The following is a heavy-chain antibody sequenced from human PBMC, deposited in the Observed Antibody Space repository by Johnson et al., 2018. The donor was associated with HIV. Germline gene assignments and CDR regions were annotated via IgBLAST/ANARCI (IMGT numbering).Heavy chain of an antibody. Sequence: EVQVVESGGGLIQPGGSLRLSCAASGFTVSSNYMSWVRQAPGKGLEWVSVIYSGGSTYYADSVKGRFTISRDNYKNTLYLQMNSLRAEDTAVYYCASGRKSSGQGGGLDIWGQGAVVTDSS. V-gene: IGHV3-53*01. CDR2: IYSGGST. CDR3: ASGRKSSGQGGGLDI. CDR1: GFTVSSNY. D-gene: IGHD3-22*01. J-gene: IGHJ3*02.